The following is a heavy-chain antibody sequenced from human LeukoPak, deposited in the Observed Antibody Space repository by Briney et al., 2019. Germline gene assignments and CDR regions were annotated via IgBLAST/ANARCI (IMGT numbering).Heavy chain of an antibody. V-gene: IGHV4-39*01. CDR2: IYYSGST. J-gene: IGHJ5*02. Sequence: SETLSPTCTVSGGSISSSSYYWGWIRQPPGKGLEWIGSIYYSGSTYYNPSLKSRVTISVDTSKNQFSLKLSSVTAADTAVYYCARHSTYYYGSGSYYEDWFDPWGQGTLVTVSS. D-gene: IGHD3-10*01. CDR1: GGSISSSSYY. CDR3: ARHSTYYYGSGSYYEDWFDP.